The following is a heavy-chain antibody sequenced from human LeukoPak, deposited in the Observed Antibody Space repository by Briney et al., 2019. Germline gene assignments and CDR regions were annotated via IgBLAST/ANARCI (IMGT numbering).Heavy chain of an antibody. D-gene: IGHD5-18*01. V-gene: IGHV3-64D*09. CDR1: GFTFSRYA. Sequence: GGSLRLSCSASGFTFSRYAMLWVRQAPGKGLEYVSAISSNGGSTYYGDSVKGRFTISRDNSKNTLYLQMSSLRAEDTAVYYCVKARGIQLWLPGDYWGQGTLVTVSS. CDR2: ISSNGGST. CDR3: VKARGIQLWLPGDY. J-gene: IGHJ4*02.